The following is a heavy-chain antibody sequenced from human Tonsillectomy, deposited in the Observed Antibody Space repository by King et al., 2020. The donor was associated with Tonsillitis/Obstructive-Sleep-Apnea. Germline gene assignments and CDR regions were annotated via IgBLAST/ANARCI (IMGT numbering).Heavy chain of an antibody. V-gene: IGHV3-30*18. J-gene: IGHJ4*02. CDR1: GFTFSSYG. CDR2: ISSDGSNK. CDR3: AKVVGYSYGEFDY. Sequence: VQLVQSGGGVVQPGRSLRLSCAASGFTFSSYGMHWVRQAPDKGLEWVAVISSDGSNKYYADSVKGRFTISRDNSKNTLYLQMNSLRVEDTAVYYCAKVVGYSYGEFDYWGLGTLVTVSS. D-gene: IGHD5-18*01.